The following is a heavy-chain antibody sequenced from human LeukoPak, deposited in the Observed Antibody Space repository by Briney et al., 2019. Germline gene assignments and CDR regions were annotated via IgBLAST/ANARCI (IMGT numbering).Heavy chain of an antibody. CDR1: GYTFSSYG. J-gene: IGHJ4*02. CDR3: ARRGGSYSHSDS. CDR2: VSPFNGNT. V-gene: IGHV1-18*01. D-gene: IGHD1-26*01. Sequence: GASVKVSCKASGYTFSSYGIIWVRQAPGQGLQWMGWVSPFNGNTDYAPKLQGRVTMTTDTSTTTAYMELRSLTSDDTAVYYCARRGGSYSHSDSWGQGTLVTVSS.